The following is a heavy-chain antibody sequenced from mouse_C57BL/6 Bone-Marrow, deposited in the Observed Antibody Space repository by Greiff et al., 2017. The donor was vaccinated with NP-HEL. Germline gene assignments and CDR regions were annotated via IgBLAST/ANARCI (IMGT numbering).Heavy chain of an antibody. CDR3: ARSPFFYYYAMDY. Sequence: QVQLKESGAELVRPGALVKVSCKASGYAFTNYLIEWVKQRPGQGLEWIGVINPGSGGTNYNEKFKGKATLTADKSSSTAYMQLSSLTSEDSAVYFCARSPFFYYYAMDYWGQGTSVTVSS. CDR1: GYAFTNYL. V-gene: IGHV1-54*01. J-gene: IGHJ4*01. CDR2: INPGSGGT.